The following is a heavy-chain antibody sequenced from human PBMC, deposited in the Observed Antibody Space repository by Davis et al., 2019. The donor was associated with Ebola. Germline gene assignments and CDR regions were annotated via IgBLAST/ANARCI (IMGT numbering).Heavy chain of an antibody. Sequence: HSQTLSLTCAISGDSVSRKGAAWNWIRQSPSRGLEWLGRTYYESKRYIDYAPFVRSRITINPDTAKNQLSLQVDSVTPEDTAVYYCVRLVWTPKGFDYWGQGTLVTVSS. CDR3: VRLVWTPKGFDY. D-gene: IGHD2-21*01. CDR2: TYYESKRYI. J-gene: IGHJ4*02. V-gene: IGHV6-1*01. CDR1: GDSVSRKGAA.